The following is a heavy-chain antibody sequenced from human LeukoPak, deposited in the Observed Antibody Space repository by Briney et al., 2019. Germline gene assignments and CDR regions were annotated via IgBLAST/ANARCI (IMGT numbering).Heavy chain of an antibody. CDR1: GYSFTTYC. Sequence: GESLKISCKGSGYSFTTYCIGWVRQIPGKGLEWMGIIYLGESDTRYGPSFEGQVTISADTTISTAYLQWSSLKASDTAMYYCARGFYGGYYYYYYMDVWGKGTTVTVSS. D-gene: IGHD4/OR15-4a*01. J-gene: IGHJ6*03. V-gene: IGHV5-51*01. CDR3: ARGFYGGYYYYYYMDV. CDR2: IYLGESDT.